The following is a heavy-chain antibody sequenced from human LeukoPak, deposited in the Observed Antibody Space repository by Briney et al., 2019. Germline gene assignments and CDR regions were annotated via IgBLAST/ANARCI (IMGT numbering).Heavy chain of an antibody. CDR3: AREPVGMNWFDP. CDR1: GDSISSGGYY. V-gene: IGHV4-31*03. D-gene: IGHD1-26*01. J-gene: IGHJ5*02. Sequence: SQTLSLTCTVSGDSISSGGYYWSWIRQHPGKGLEWIGYIYYSGSTYYNPSLKSRVTISVDTSKNQFSLKLSSVTAADTAVYYCAREPVGMNWFDPWGQGTLVTVSS. CDR2: IYYSGST.